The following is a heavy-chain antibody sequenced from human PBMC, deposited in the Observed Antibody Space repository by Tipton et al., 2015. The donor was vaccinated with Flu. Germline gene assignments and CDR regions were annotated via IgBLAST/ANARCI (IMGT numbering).Heavy chain of an antibody. D-gene: IGHD6-13*01. J-gene: IGHJ4*02. CDR2: IYYSGST. CDR3: ARTWLRAAAFDY. V-gene: IGHV4-59*07. CDR1: GGSISSYY. Sequence: TLSLTCTVSGGSISSYYWSWIRQPPGKGLEWIGYIYYSGSTNYNPSLKSRVTISVDTSKNQFSLKLSSVTAADTAVYYCARTWLRAAAFDYWGQGTLVTVSS.